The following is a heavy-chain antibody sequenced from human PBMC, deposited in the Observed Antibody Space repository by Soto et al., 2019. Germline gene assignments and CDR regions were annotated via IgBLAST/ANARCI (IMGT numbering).Heavy chain of an antibody. CDR1: GGIFSSHA. J-gene: IGHJ6*02. CDR2: IVPMFGTS. CDR3: ASDIVVVIKVPDDYYYGMDV. V-gene: IGHV1-69*06. D-gene: IGHD2-15*01. Sequence: SVKVSCKTSGGIFSSHAFTWVRQAPGQGLEWMGGIVPMFGTSNYEQHFQGRVTITADKSTSTVYMELSSLRSEDTGVYYCASDIVVVIKVPDDYYYGMDVWGQGTTVTVSS.